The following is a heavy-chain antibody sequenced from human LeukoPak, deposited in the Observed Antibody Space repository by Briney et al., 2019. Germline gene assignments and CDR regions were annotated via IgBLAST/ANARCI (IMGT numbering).Heavy chain of an antibody. CDR3: ARDLSRGYNWFDP. J-gene: IGHJ5*02. CDR1: GYTFTSYD. Sequence: ASVKVSCKASGYTFTSYDINWVRQATGQGLEWMGWMNPNSGNTGYAQKFQGRVTITADESTSTAYMELSSLRSEDTAVYYCARDLSRGYNWFDPWGQGTLVTVSS. V-gene: IGHV1-8*01. CDR2: MNPNSGNT.